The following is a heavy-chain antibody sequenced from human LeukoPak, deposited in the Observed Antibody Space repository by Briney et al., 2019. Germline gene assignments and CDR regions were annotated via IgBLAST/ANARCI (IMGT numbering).Heavy chain of an antibody. CDR2: IKQDGSEK. J-gene: IGHJ4*02. V-gene: IGHV3-7*03. CDR1: GFTFSSYW. CDR3: VIGARSWLRPIYFDY. Sequence: GGSLTLSFAASGFTFSSYWMSWVRQPPGKGLEWVGNIKQDGSEKYYVDSVKGRFTSSRDNAKNSVYLQLNSLRAEDTAVYYCVIGARSWLRPIYFDYWGEGSLVTVSS. D-gene: IGHD5-12*01.